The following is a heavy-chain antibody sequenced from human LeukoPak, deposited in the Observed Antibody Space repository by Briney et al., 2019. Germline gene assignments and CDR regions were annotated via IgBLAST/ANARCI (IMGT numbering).Heavy chain of an antibody. CDR1: GFTFSSYA. Sequence: GGSLRLSCAASGFTFSSYAMSWVRQAPGKGLEWVSAISGSGGRTSYADSVKGRFTMSRDNSKNTLYLQMNSLRVEDTAVYYCARGNGQWLFLFDYWGQGTLVTVSS. D-gene: IGHD6-19*01. V-gene: IGHV3-23*01. CDR3: ARGNGQWLFLFDY. J-gene: IGHJ4*02. CDR2: ISGSGGRT.